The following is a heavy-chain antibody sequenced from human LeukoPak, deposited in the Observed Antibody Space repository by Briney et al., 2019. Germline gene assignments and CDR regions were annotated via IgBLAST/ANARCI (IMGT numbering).Heavy chain of an antibody. D-gene: IGHD5-24*01. J-gene: IGHJ4*02. V-gene: IGHV4-59*01. CDR3: AREGRDGYNEY. CDR1: GGSISRYY. CDR2: IYNNAST. Sequence: SETLSLTCTVSGGSISRYYWSWVRQPPGKGLEWIGYIYNNASTSYSPSLKSRLFMSVDTSTNKVSLKLRSVTEADTAIYYCAREGRDGYNEYWGQGTLVIVSS.